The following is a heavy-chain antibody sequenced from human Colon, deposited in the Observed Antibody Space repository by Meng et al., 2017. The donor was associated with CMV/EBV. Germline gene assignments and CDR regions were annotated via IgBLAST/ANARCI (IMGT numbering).Heavy chain of an antibody. CDR1: GGSISGGDYD. J-gene: IGHJ4*02. D-gene: IGHD5-24*01. CDR3: ARGRRSIYDY. V-gene: IGHV4-30-4*01. Sequence: SETLSLTCSVSGGSISGGDYDWTWIRYFPEKGLEWLGYISDRGNSRYNPSLESRIAMFTDTTRNQFSLQLTSVTAADTAVYYCARGRRSIYDYWGQGALVTVSS. CDR2: ISDRGNS.